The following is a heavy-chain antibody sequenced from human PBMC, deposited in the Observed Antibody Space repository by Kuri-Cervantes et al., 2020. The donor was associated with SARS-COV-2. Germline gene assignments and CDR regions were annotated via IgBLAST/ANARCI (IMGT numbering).Heavy chain of an antibody. CDR2: ISPYTDNT. Sequence: ASVKVSCKASGYSFSKYAVSWVRQAPGQGLEWMGWISPYTDNTHYAPEFQGRITMTTDTSTSTANMELRSLTSDDTAVYYCARSHTLYGGNSSPWDYWGQGTLVTVSS. D-gene: IGHD4-23*01. J-gene: IGHJ4*02. CDR1: GYSFSKYA. CDR3: ARSHTLYGGNSSPWDY. V-gene: IGHV1-18*01.